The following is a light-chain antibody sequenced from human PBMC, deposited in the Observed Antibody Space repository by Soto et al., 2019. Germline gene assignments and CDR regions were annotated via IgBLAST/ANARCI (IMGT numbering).Light chain of an antibody. J-gene: IGLJ1*01. Sequence: LTQPASVSGSPGQSITISCTGTSSDVGGYNYVSWYQQHPGKAPKLMIYDVSNRPSGVSNRFSGSKSGNTASLTISGLRAEDEADYYCSSYTSSSLSFGTGTKVTVL. CDR3: SSYTSSSLS. CDR2: DVS. CDR1: SSDVGGYNY. V-gene: IGLV2-14*01.